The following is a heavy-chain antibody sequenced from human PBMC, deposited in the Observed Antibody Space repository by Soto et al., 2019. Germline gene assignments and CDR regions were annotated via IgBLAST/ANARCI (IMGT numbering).Heavy chain of an antibody. CDR1: GGSFSGYY. CDR2: INHSGST. J-gene: IGHJ6*03. Sequence: QVQLQQWGAGLLKHSETLSLTCAVYGGSFSGYYWSWIRQPPGKGLEWIGEINHSGSTNYNPSLTSRVTISVDTSKNQFSLKLSSVTAADTAVYYCARGRYCDYPYYYYYYMDVWGKGTTVTVSS. V-gene: IGHV4-34*01. D-gene: IGHD4-17*01. CDR3: ARGRYCDYPYYYYYYMDV.